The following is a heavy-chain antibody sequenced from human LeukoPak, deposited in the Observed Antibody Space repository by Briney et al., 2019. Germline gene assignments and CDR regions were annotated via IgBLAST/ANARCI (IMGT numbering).Heavy chain of an antibody. CDR3: AKGFGELLYTSNYYFDY. Sequence: PSETLSLTCGVSGGSISGYYWSWIRQPPGKGLEWIGYIYYSGSTNYNPSLKSRVTISVDTSKNQFSLKLSSVTAADTAVYYCAKGFGELLYTSNYYFDYWGQGTLVTVSS. J-gene: IGHJ4*02. V-gene: IGHV4-59*01. CDR2: IYYSGST. D-gene: IGHD3-10*01. CDR1: GGSISGYY.